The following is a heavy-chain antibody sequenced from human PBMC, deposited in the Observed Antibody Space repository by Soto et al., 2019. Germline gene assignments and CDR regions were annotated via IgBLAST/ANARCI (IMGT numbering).Heavy chain of an antibody. CDR2: ISHDGSNK. CDR1: GFTFSSYA. CDR3: AREPPREYNSGWYYQYGLDV. V-gene: IGHV3-30-3*01. J-gene: IGHJ6*02. D-gene: IGHD6-19*01. Sequence: GGSLRLSCEASGFTFSSYAMHWVRQAPGKGLEWVTLISHDGSNKYYADSVKGRFTISRDNSKNTLYLQMNRLRPEDAAVYYCAREPPREYNSGWYYQYGLDVWGQGTTVTVSS.